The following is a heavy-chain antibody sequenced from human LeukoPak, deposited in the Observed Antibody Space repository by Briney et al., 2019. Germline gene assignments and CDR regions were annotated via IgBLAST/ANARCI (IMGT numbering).Heavy chain of an antibody. CDR3: ARVALNTVTEHLFDP. J-gene: IGHJ5*01. D-gene: IGHD4-17*01. CDR1: GYTFTCYY. CDR2: INPNSGAT. Sequence: ASAKVSCKASGYTFTCYYVHWVRQAPGQGLEWMGWINPNSGATNYAQKFQGKVTMTRDTSISTAYMELSRLISNDTAVYHCARVALNTVTEHLFDPWGQGTLVTVSS. V-gene: IGHV1-2*02.